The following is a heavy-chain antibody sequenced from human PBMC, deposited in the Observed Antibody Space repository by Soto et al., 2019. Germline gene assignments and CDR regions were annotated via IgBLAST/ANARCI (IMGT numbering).Heavy chain of an antibody. J-gene: IGHJ4*02. CDR1: GGAISSSSYY. Sequence: QLQLQESGPGLVKPSETLSLTCTVSGGAISSSSYYWGRIRQPPGKGLEWIGSIYYSGSTYYNPSLKSRVTISVDTSTNQFSRKLSSVTAADTAVYYGAREVVDTAMVPILDYWGQGTLVTVSS. CDR3: AREVVDTAMVPILDY. V-gene: IGHV4-39*02. D-gene: IGHD5-18*01. CDR2: IYYSGST.